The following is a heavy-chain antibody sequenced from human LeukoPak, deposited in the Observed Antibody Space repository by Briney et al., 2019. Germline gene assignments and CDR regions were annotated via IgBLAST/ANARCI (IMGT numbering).Heavy chain of an antibody. V-gene: IGHV4-34*01. CDR2: INHRGST. D-gene: IGHD2-2*01. Sequence: SETLSLTCVLYGGSFSGHYWSWIRHPPGKGLEWIGEINHRGSTNSNPSLKIRVTISVDTSKNQCSLKLSSVTAADTAVYYCARGPFKRRLGYCSSTSCYAGVNYFDYWGQGTLVTVSS. J-gene: IGHJ4*02. CDR1: GGSFSGHY. CDR3: ARGPFKRRLGYCSSTSCYAGVNYFDY.